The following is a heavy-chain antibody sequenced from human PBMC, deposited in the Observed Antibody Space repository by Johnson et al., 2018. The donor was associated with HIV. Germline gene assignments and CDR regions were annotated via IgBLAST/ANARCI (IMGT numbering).Heavy chain of an antibody. Sequence: VQLVESGGVAVQPGGSLRLSCAASGFTFSSYWMSWVRQAPGKGLEWVANIKQDGSEKYYVDSVKGRFTISRDNAKNSLYLQMNSLRAEDTAVYYCARVYLSSNWYSYDAFDIWGQGTMVTVSS. J-gene: IGHJ3*02. CDR1: GFTFSSYW. CDR2: IKQDGSEK. D-gene: IGHD6-13*01. V-gene: IGHV3-7*01. CDR3: ARVYLSSNWYSYDAFDI.